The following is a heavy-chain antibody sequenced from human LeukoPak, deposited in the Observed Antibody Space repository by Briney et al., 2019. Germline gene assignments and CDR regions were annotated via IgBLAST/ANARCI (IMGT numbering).Heavy chain of an antibody. V-gene: IGHV3-23*01. CDR3: AKGRGQQLVLDC. CDR2: ISASIGST. Sequence: LSGGSLRLSCAASGFTFTNYAMGWVRQAPGKGLEWVSAISASIGSTYYADSVKGRFTISRDNSKNTLYLQMNSLRAEDTAVYYCAKGRGQQLVLDCWGQGTLVPVSS. CDR1: GFTFTNYA. J-gene: IGHJ4*02. D-gene: IGHD6-13*01.